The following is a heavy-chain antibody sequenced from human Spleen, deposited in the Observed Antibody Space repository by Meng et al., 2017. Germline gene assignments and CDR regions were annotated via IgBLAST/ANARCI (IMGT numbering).Heavy chain of an antibody. CDR3: ARAHSSGWSPHAY. V-gene: IGHV4-4*03. CDR2: IYRSGST. D-gene: IGHD6-19*01. Sequence: VALRQSGPGLVKPPGTLSPPCAVSGDSISSSDWWSWVRQPPGRGLEWIADIYRSGSTNYNPSLKSRVTISVDRSKNQFSLKLTSVTAADTAVYYCARAHSSGWSPHAYWGQGSLVTVSS. J-gene: IGHJ4*02. CDR1: GDSISSSDW.